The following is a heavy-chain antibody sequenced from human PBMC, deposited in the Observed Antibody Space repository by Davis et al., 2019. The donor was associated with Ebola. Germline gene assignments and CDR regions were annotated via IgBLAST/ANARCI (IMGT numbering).Heavy chain of an antibody. D-gene: IGHD6-6*01. CDR1: RFTFSHYY. V-gene: IGHV3-11*01. CDR3: EGNSAHPDY. J-gene: IGHJ4*02. CDR2: INHSGDSI. Sequence: PGGSLRLSCAASRFTFSHYYISWVRQAPGKVLEWISCINHSGDSIFYADFVKGRSTMSRDNDKNFLYLQLSSLRANDTAMYHCEGNSAHPDYWGQGARVTVSS.